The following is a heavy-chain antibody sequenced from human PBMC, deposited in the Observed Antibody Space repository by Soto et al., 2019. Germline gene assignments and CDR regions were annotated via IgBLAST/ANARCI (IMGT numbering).Heavy chain of an antibody. CDR2: IYYSGST. Sequence: SETLSLTCTVSGGSISSYYWSWIRQPPGKGLEWIGYIYYSGSTNYNPSLKSRVTISVDTSKNQFSLKLSSVTAADTAVYYCATHLAVAGDYYFDYWGQGTLVTVSS. CDR1: GGSISSYY. CDR3: ATHLAVAGDYYFDY. J-gene: IGHJ4*02. D-gene: IGHD6-19*01. V-gene: IGHV4-59*01.